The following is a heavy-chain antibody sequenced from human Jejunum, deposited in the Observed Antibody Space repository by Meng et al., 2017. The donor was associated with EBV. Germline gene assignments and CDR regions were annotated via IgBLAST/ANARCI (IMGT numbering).Heavy chain of an antibody. D-gene: IGHD3-16*01. CDR1: AYTFAGYY. V-gene: IGHV1-2*06. J-gene: IGHJ2*01. CDR3: AREGLVGDLRYFDL. CDR2: INPNSGGA. Sequence: RLVQSGAEVKKRGASVKVSCKASAYTFAGYYMHWVRQAPGQGLEWMGRINPNSGGANYAQKFQGKVTMTRDTSISTAYMELSRLRSDDTAVYYCAREGLVGDLRYFDLWGRGTLVTVSS.